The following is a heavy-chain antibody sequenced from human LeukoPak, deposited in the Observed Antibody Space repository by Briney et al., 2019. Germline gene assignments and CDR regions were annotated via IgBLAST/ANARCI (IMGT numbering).Heavy chain of an antibody. V-gene: IGHV4-39*07. D-gene: IGHD6-6*01. CDR3: ARTYSSSSSVGSSYYYYYYMDV. Sequence: PSETLSLTCTVSGGSISSSSYYWGWIRQPPGKGLEWIGSIYYSGSTNYNPSLKSRVTISVDTSKNQFSLKLSSVTAADTAVYYCARTYSSSSSVGSSYYYYYYMDVWGKGTTVTVSS. J-gene: IGHJ6*03. CDR1: GGSISSSSYY. CDR2: IYYSGST.